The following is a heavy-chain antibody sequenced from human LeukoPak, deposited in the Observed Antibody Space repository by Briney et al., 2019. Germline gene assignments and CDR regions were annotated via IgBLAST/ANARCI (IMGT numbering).Heavy chain of an antibody. V-gene: IGHV4-30-2*01. D-gene: IGHD5-18*01. Sequence: PSETLSLTCTVSGGSITSGGFSWTWIRQPPGNGLEWIGYIYHDGTTSYDLSLRSRLTISIDGSKNQFSLKMTSVTAADTAVYYCARGRDTLDYWGQGALVAVSS. J-gene: IGHJ4*02. CDR3: ARGRDTLDY. CDR1: GGSITSGGFS. CDR2: IYHDGTT.